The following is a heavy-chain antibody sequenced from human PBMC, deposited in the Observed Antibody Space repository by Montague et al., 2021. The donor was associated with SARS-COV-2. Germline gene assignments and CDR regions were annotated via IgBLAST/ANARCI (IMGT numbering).Heavy chain of an antibody. V-gene: IGHV3-64*01. Sequence: SLRLSCAASGFTFSSYAMHWVRQAPGKGLEYVSAISSNGGSTYYANSVKGRFTISRDNSKNTLYLQMGSLRAEDMAVYYCARTRIAVRPYFDYWGQGTLVTVSS. CDR2: ISSNGGST. D-gene: IGHD6-6*01. J-gene: IGHJ4*02. CDR3: ARTRIAVRPYFDY. CDR1: GFTFSSYA.